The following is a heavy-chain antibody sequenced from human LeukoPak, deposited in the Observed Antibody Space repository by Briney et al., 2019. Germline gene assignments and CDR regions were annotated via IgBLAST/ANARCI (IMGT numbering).Heavy chain of an antibody. V-gene: IGHV4-39*01. CDR1: GDSIRSSSYY. J-gene: IGHJ4*02. Sequence: SETPSLTCTVSGDSIRSSSYYWGWIRQPPGKGLEWIGSIYYSGSTHYNPSLKSRVTISVDTSKKQLSLKLSSVTAADTAMYFCARNSTYYYDRSTYSYFDDWGQGTLVTVSS. CDR2: IYYSGST. D-gene: IGHD3-22*01. CDR3: ARNSTYYYDRSTYSYFDD.